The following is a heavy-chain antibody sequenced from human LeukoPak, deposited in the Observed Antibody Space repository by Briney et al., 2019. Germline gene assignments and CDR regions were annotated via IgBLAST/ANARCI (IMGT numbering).Heavy chain of an antibody. V-gene: IGHV3-23*01. CDR2: ITGSATRT. CDR3: AKISSRITISGRLDY. Sequence: PGGSLRLSCAASGFTFDNFAMAWVRQAPGKGLEWVSAITGSATRTYYADSFKDRFTISRDDSKTTLFLQMDSLRAEDTAPYYCAKISSRITISGRLDYWGRGTLVTVSS. D-gene: IGHD3-3*01. CDR1: GFTFDNFA. J-gene: IGHJ4*02.